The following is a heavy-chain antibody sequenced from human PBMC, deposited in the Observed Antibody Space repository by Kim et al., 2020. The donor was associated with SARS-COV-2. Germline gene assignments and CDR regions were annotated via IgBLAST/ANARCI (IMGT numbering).Heavy chain of an antibody. J-gene: IGHJ4*02. CDR3: ARHLRGTMIVVVITPLNYFDY. CDR2: IYYSGST. D-gene: IGHD3-22*01. V-gene: IGHV4-39*01. CDR1: GGSISSSSYY. Sequence: SETLSLTCTVSGGSISSSSYYWGWIRQPPGKGLEWIGSIYYSGSTYYNPSLKSRVTISVDTSKNQFSLTLSSVTAADTAVYYCARHLRGTMIVVVITPLNYFDYWGQGTLVTVSS.